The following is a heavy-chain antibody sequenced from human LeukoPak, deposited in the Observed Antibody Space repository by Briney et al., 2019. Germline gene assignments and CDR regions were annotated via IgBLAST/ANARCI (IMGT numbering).Heavy chain of an antibody. Sequence: GGSLRLSCAVSGFTFTSYWMSWVRQAPGKGLEWVASIKDGGSVKYYVDSVKGRFTISRDNAKNSLHLQMDSLRAEDPAVYYCARIQLFHGDFDYWGQGTPVTVSS. V-gene: IGHV3-7*03. J-gene: IGHJ4*02. CDR1: GFTFTSYW. CDR3: ARIQLFHGDFDY. CDR2: IKDGGSVK. D-gene: IGHD3-10*02.